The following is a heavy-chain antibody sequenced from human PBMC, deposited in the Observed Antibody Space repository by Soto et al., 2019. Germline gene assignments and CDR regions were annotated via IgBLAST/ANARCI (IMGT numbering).Heavy chain of an antibody. CDR2: IYSGGST. V-gene: IGHV3-53*04. Sequence: AGGSLRLSCAASGFTVSSNYMSWVRQAPGKGLEWVSVIYSGGSTYYADSVKGRFTISRHNSKNTLYLQMNSPRAEDTAVYYCATAGCTNGVCYTEDPPYYYYYYMDVWGKGTTVTVSS. CDR1: GFTVSSNY. CDR3: ATAGCTNGVCYTEDPPYYYYYYMDV. J-gene: IGHJ6*03. D-gene: IGHD2-8*01.